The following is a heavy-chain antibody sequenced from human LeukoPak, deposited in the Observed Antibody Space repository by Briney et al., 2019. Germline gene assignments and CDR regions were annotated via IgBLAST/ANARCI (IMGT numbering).Heavy chain of an antibody. CDR1: GGSFSGYY. V-gene: IGHV4-34*01. Sequence: PSETLSLTCAVYGGSFSGYYWSWIRQPPGKGLEWIGEINHSGSTNYNPSLKSRVTISVDTSKNQFSLKLSSVTAADTAVYYCARVPSFGGSYADFVDYWGQGTLVTVSS. D-gene: IGHD1-26*01. J-gene: IGHJ4*02. CDR2: INHSGST. CDR3: ARVPSFGGSYADFVDY.